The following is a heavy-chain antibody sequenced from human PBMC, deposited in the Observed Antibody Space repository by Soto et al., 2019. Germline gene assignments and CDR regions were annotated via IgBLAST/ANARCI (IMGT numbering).Heavy chain of an antibody. CDR1: GGSISSSNW. J-gene: IGHJ6*02. CDR2: IYHSGST. V-gene: IGHV4-4*02. Sequence: PSETLSLTCAVSGGSISSSNWWSWVRQPPGKGLEWIGEIYHSGSTNYNPSLKSRVTISVDRSKNQFSLKLSSVTAADTAVYYCASLNYYYYYYGMDVWGQGTTVTVSS. CDR3: ASLNYYYYYYGMDV.